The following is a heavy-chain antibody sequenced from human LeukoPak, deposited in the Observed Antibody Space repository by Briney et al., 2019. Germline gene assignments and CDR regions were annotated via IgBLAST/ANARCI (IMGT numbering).Heavy chain of an antibody. V-gene: IGHV1-8*01. CDR1: GYTFTSYN. Sequence: ASVKLSCKASGYTFTSYNINWVRQATGQGLEWMGWITTNSGSTGYAQKFQGRVTMTRNTSISTAYMELSSLRSEDTAVYYCARMGSSIAVAGTHYYYYGMDVWGQGTTVTVSS. CDR3: ARMGSSIAVAGTHYYYYGMDV. D-gene: IGHD6-19*01. J-gene: IGHJ6*02. CDR2: ITTNSGST.